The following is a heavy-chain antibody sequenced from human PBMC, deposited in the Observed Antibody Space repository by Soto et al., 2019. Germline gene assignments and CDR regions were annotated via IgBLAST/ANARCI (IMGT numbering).Heavy chain of an antibody. CDR3: ARVVRDSNYYYPYGMDV. CDR1: GGSFSGYY. CDR2: INDSGRT. J-gene: IGHJ6*02. Sequence: QVQLQQWGAGMLKPSETLSLTCVVYGGSFSGYYWNWVRQTPGKGLEWIGEINDSGRTTDNPSLMSRVAMSLDTSKNQFSLKLTSVSAADTAVYYCARVVRDSNYYYPYGMDVWGQGTTVIVSS. V-gene: IGHV4-34*02. D-gene: IGHD2-15*01.